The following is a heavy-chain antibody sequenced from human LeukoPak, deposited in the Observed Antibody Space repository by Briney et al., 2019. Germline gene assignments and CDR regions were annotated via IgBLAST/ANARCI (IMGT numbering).Heavy chain of an antibody. CDR3: ARGPLVGTWYYYGMDV. CDR1: GYTFTGYY. D-gene: IGHD2-8*02. Sequence: ASVKVSCEASGYTFTGYYMHWVRQAPGQGLEWMGWINPNSGGTNYAQKFQGWVTMTRDTSISTAYLELSRLRSDDTAVYYCARGPLVGTWYYYGMDVWGQGTTVTVSS. V-gene: IGHV1-2*04. CDR2: INPNSGGT. J-gene: IGHJ6*02.